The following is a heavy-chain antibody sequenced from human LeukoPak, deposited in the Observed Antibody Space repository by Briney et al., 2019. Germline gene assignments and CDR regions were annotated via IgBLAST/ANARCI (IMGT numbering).Heavy chain of an antibody. CDR3: ATHGYYDSSGYYYEGRTSGY. CDR2: IIPIFGTA. D-gene: IGHD3-22*01. Sequence: SVKVSCKASGGTFSSYAISWVRQAPGQGLEWMGGIIPIFGTANYAQKFQGRVTITADESTSTAYMELSSLRSEDTAVYYCATHGYYDSSGYYYEGRTSGYWGQGTLVTVSS. CDR1: GGTFSSYA. J-gene: IGHJ4*02. V-gene: IGHV1-69*13.